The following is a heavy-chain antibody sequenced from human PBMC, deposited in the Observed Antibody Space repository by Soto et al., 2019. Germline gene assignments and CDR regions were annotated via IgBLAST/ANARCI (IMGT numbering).Heavy chain of an antibody. J-gene: IGHJ3*02. Sequence: SLKISCKASGYSFTSYWIAWVRRMPGKGLEWMGIIYPGDSDTRYSPSFQGQVTISADKSINTAFLQWSSLRASETAMYYCAMPKDSVVLPAIVGPFDIWGKGTRV. CDR3: AMPKDSVVLPAIVGPFDI. D-gene: IGHD2-2*01. CDR1: GYSFTSYW. V-gene: IGHV5-51*01. CDR2: IYPGDSDT.